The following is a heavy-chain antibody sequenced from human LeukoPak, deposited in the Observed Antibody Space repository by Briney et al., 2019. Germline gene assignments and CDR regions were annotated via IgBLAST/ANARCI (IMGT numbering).Heavy chain of an antibody. J-gene: IGHJ4*02. V-gene: IGHV3-23*01. Sequence: GGSLRLSCAASGFTFSSYAMNWVRQAPGKGLEWVSAISGSGGSTYYADSVKGRFTISRDNSKNTLYLQMNSLRAEDTAVYYCAKDGNDILTGGLGLGYWGQGTLVTVSS. CDR3: AKDGNDILTGGLGLGY. CDR1: GFTFSSYA. CDR2: ISGSGGST. D-gene: IGHD3-9*01.